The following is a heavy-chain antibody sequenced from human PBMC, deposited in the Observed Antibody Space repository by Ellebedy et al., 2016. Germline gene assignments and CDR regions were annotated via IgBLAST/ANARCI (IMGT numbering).Heavy chain of an antibody. V-gene: IGHV1-2*02. CDR2: INPNSGGT. CDR1: GYTFTGYY. D-gene: IGHD3-22*01. J-gene: IGHJ4*02. Sequence: ASVKVSXXASGYTFTGYYMHWVRQAPGQGLEWMGWINPNSGGTNYAQKFQGRVTMTRDTSISTAYMELSRLRSDDTAVYYCARVYYYDSSGYGYYFDYWGQGTLVTVSS. CDR3: ARVYYYDSSGYGYYFDY.